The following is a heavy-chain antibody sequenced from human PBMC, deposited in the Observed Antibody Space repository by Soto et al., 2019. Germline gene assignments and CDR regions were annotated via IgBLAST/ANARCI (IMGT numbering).Heavy chain of an antibody. J-gene: IGHJ4*02. CDR2: ISWNSGSI. CDR1: GFRFNEYA. D-gene: IGHD5-18*01. V-gene: IGHV3-9*01. Sequence: PGGSLRLSCAASGFRFNEYAMHWGRQAPGNGLEWVSGISWNSGSIGYADSVKGRFTISRDNAKNSLYLQMSSLRAEDTALYYCVKGVGGYTYGLYSFDCWGQGTQVTVSS. CDR3: VKGVGGYTYGLYSFDC.